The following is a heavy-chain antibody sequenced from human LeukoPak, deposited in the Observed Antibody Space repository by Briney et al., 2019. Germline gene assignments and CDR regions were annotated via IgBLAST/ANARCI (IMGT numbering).Heavy chain of an antibody. CDR2: IYYSGST. Sequence: SETLSLTCTVSGGSISSHYWSWIRQPPGKGLEWIGYIYYSGSTNHNPSLKSRVTISVDTSKNQFSLKLSSVTAADTAVYYCARAPTGDPAFDYWGQGTLVTVSS. J-gene: IGHJ4*02. CDR1: GGSISSHY. CDR3: ARAPTGDPAFDY. D-gene: IGHD7-27*01. V-gene: IGHV4-59*11.